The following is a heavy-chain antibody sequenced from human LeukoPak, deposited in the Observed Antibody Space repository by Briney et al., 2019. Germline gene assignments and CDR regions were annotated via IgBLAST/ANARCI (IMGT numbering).Heavy chain of an antibody. CDR1: GGSISSGSYY. Sequence: SQTLSLTCTVSGGSISSGSYYWSWIRQPAGKGLEWIGRIYTSGSTNSNPSLKSRVTISVDTSKNQFSLKLSSVTAADTAVYYCARVQEYSSSSIGYYYMDVWGKGTTVTVSS. D-gene: IGHD6-6*01. CDR2: IYTSGST. J-gene: IGHJ6*03. CDR3: ARVQEYSSSSIGYYYMDV. V-gene: IGHV4-61*02.